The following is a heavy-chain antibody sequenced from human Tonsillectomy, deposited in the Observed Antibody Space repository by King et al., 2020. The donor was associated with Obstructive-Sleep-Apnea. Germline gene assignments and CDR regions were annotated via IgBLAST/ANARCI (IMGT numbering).Heavy chain of an antibody. J-gene: IGHJ5*02. CDR2: INHSGST. Sequence: VQLQQWGAGLLKPSETLSLTCGVFGGSFSDYYWSWIRQPPGRGLEWIGEINHSGSTNYNPSLKSLVTISVDTSKNQLSLKLTSVTAADTAMYYCARGSGAAAVNWFDPWGQGTLVTVSS. CDR1: GGSFSDYY. D-gene: IGHD6-13*01. CDR3: ARGSGAAAVNWFDP. V-gene: IGHV4-34*01.